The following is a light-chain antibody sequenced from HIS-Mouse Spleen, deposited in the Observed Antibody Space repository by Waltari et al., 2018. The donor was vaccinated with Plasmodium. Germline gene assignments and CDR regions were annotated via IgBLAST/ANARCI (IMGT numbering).Light chain of an antibody. J-gene: IGLJ2*01. CDR2: KDS. CDR1: ALPKPY. CDR3: QSADSSGTYRV. V-gene: IGLV3-25*03. Sequence: SYDLTQQPSVSVSPGPTARLTCPGDALPKPYAYWYQQKPGQAPVLVIYKDSERPPGIPERFSGSSSGTTVTLTISGVQAEDEADYYCQSADSSGTYRVFGGGTKLTVL.